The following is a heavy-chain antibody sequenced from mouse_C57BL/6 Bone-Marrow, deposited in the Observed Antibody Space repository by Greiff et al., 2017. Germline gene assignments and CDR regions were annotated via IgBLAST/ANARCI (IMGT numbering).Heavy chain of an antibody. CDR1: GFTFSSYA. J-gene: IGHJ3*01. Sequence: DVKLVESGGGLVKPGGSLKLSCAASGFTFSSYAMSWVRQTPEKRLEWVATISDGGSYTYYPDNVKGRFTISRDNAKNNLYLQMSHLKSEDTAMYYCATGTSRAYWGQGTLVTVSA. V-gene: IGHV5-4*03. D-gene: IGHD4-1*01. CDR2: ISDGGSYT. CDR3: ATGTSRAY.